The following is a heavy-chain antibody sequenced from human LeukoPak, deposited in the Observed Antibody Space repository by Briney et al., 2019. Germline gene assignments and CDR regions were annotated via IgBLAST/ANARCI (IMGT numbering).Heavy chain of an antibody. J-gene: IGHJ4*02. CDR3: ARGLITIFGVVTRGPDY. V-gene: IGHV1-18*01. CDR1: GYTFTSYG. CDR2: ISAYNGNT. Sequence: GASVKVSCKASGYTFTSYGISWVQQAPGQGLEWMGWISAYNGNTNYAQKLQGRVTVTTDTSTSTAYMELRSLRSDDTAVYYCARGLITIFGVVTRGPDYWGQGTLVTVSS. D-gene: IGHD3-3*01.